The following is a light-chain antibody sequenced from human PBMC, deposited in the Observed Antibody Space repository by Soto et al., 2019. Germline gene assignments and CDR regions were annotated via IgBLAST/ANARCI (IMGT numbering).Light chain of an antibody. Sequence: DIVMTQSPDSLAASLGERVTINCKSIKRVLCSSNNTNYLAWYQKKPGQPPKLLIYWASTRESGVTDRFSGSGSGPDFTLTISALQAEDGSVYYCQQYHTTPLSFGGGTQVESK. CDR3: QQYHTTPLS. J-gene: IGKJ4*01. CDR2: WAS. CDR1: KRVLCSSNNTNY. V-gene: IGKV4-1*01.